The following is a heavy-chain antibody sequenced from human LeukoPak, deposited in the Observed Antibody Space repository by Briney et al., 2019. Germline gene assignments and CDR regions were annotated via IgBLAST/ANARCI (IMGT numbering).Heavy chain of an antibody. CDR2: IYSGGST. CDR1: GFTVSSKY. CDR3: ARGGYDFWSGFDY. Sequence: GGSLRLSCAASGFTVSSKYMSWVRQAPGKGMEWGSVIYSGGSTYYADSVKGRFTISRDNSKNTLYLQMNSLRAEDTAVYYCARGGYDFWSGFDYWGQGTLVTVSS. V-gene: IGHV3-53*01. J-gene: IGHJ4*02. D-gene: IGHD3-3*01.